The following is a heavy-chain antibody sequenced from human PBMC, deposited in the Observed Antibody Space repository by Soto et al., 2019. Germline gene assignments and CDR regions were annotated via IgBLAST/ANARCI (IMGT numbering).Heavy chain of an antibody. CDR3: AKDRDPDGIWTFDS. CDR2: IIGGDGDK. Sequence: GSLILSCAASGFTFRTFTMNWVRQAPGKGLEWVSGIIGGDGDKFYSDSVKGRFTISRDNSKDMLFLQMSSLRVDDTAVYYCAKDRDPDGIWTFDSWGQGTLVTVSS. CDR1: GFTFRTFT. V-gene: IGHV3-23*01. D-gene: IGHD3-9*01. J-gene: IGHJ5*01.